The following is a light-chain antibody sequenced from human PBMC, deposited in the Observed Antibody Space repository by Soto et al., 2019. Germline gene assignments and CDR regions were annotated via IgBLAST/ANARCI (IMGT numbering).Light chain of an antibody. CDR2: EVS. V-gene: IGLV2-8*01. Sequence: QSALTQPPSASGSPGQSVTISCTGTSSDVGHYNYVSWYQQHPGKAPKFIIYEVSKRPSGVPDRFSGSKSGNTASLTVSGLQAEDEADYYCSSYTGSMNLVVFGGGTKVTVL. CDR1: SSDVGHYNY. CDR3: SSYTGSMNLVV. J-gene: IGLJ3*02.